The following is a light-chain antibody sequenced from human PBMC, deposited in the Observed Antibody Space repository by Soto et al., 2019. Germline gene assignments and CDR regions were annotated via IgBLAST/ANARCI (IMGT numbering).Light chain of an antibody. CDR1: YSDIGDYNY. Sequence: QSALTQPPSVSGYPGQSVTISCAGTYSDIGDYNYVSWYQQHPDKVPKLIIYEVTKRPSGVPDRFSGSKSGYTASLTVSDLQPADEAVYYCSSYSGTNSNVIFGGGTKLTVL. J-gene: IGLJ2*01. V-gene: IGLV2-8*01. CDR2: EVT. CDR3: SSYSGTNSNVI.